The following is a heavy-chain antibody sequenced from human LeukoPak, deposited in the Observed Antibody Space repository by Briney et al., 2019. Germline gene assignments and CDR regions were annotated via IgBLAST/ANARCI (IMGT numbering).Heavy chain of an antibody. CDR3: ASYSSSLSDAFDI. CDR1: GSTFSSYS. D-gene: IGHD6-13*01. CDR2: ISSSSSTI. J-gene: IGHJ3*02. V-gene: IGHV3-48*01. Sequence: PGGSLRLSCAASGSTFSSYSMNWVRQAPGKGLEWVSYISSSSSTIYYADSVKGRFTISRDNAKNSLYLQMNSLRAEDTAVYYCASYSSSLSDAFDIWGQGTMVTVSS.